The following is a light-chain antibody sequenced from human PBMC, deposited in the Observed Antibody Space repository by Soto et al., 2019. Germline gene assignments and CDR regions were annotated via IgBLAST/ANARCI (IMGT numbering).Light chain of an antibody. CDR3: SSYAGNSFYV. Sequence: QSVLTQPPSASGSPGQSVTISCTGTRSDVGAYNYVSWYQQHPGKAPKLMIYRVTKRPSGVPDRFSASKSGTTASLTVSGLQAEDEADYYCSSYAGNSFYVFGTGTKVTVL. CDR2: RVT. V-gene: IGLV2-8*01. CDR1: RSDVGAYNY. J-gene: IGLJ1*01.